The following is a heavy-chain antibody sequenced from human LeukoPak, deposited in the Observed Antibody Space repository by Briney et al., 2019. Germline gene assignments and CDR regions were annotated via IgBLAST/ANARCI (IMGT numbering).Heavy chain of an antibody. CDR3: APLCSSTSCSTVDY. CDR2: ISSSSSYI. J-gene: IGHJ4*02. D-gene: IGHD2-2*01. CDR1: GFTFSSYS. V-gene: IGHV3-21*01. Sequence: GGSLRLSCAASGFTFSSYSMNWVRQAPGKGLEGVSSISSSSSYIYYADSVKGRFTISRDNAKNSLYLQMNSLRAGDTAVYYCAPLCSSTSCSTVDYWGQGTLVTVSS.